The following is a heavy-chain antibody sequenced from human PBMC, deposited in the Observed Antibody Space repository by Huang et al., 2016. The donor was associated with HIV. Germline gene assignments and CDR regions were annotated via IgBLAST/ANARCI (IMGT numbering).Heavy chain of an antibody. CDR2: IKQSGST. Sequence: QVQLQQWGAGLLKPSETLSLTCAVYGGSFSGYYWSWIRQSPGKGLEWIGEIKQSGSTNYNPSLKSRLTISVDTAKNQFSLKLSSVTAADTAVYYCARERMMSWLDDHDAFDIWGQGTMVTVSS. V-gene: IGHV4-34*01. CDR1: GGSFSGYY. J-gene: IGHJ3*02. D-gene: IGHD1-1*01. CDR3: ARERMMSWLDDHDAFDI.